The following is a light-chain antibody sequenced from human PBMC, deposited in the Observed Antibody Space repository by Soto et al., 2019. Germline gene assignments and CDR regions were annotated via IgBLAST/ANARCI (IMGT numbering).Light chain of an antibody. Sequence: DIQMTQSPSSLSASVGDRVTITCRASQSISNFVNWYQQKPGKAPELLIYGASTLQSGVPSRFSGSESGPNFTLTISGLQPEDFATYYCQQYYSYPPSITFGQGTRLEIK. V-gene: IGKV1-39*01. CDR3: QQYYSYPPSIT. CDR1: QSISNF. CDR2: GAS. J-gene: IGKJ5*01.